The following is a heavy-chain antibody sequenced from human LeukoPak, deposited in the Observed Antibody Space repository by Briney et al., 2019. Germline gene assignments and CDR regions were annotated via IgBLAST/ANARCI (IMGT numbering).Heavy chain of an antibody. CDR2: STSSSSYI. Sequence: GGSLRLSCAASALTFSIYSMHWVRQAQGKGLEWVSSSTSSSSYIYYADSVKGRFTISRDNAKNSLYLQMNSLRAEDTAVYYCAREWSSSSYYYGMDVWGQGTTVTVS. J-gene: IGHJ6*02. CDR1: ALTFSIYS. V-gene: IGHV3-21*01. D-gene: IGHD6-6*01. CDR3: AREWSSSSYYYGMDV.